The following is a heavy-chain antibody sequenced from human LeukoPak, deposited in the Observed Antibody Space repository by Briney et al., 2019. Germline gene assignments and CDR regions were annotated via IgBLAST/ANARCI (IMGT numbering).Heavy chain of an antibody. Sequence: GGSLRLSCAASGFTFSSYSMNWVRQAPGKGLEWVSYISSSSSTIYYADSVTGRFTISRDNSKNTLYLQMNSLRAEDTAVYYCAGVGEGAAKDRGQGTLVTVSS. CDR2: ISSSSSTI. J-gene: IGHJ4*02. V-gene: IGHV3-48*01. D-gene: IGHD1-26*01. CDR3: AGVGEGAAKD. CDR1: GFTFSSYS.